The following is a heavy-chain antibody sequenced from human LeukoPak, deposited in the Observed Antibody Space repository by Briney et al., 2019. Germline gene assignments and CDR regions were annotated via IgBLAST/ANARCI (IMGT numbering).Heavy chain of an antibody. V-gene: IGHV3-74*01. D-gene: IGHD2-15*01. J-gene: IGHJ4*02. Sequence: GESLRLSCAASGFTFSTYWMHWVRQAPGKGLVWVSRINSDGSSTSYADSVKGRFTISRDNAKNTLYLQMNSLRAEDTAVYYCARACSFGSCHAGDYWGQRILVTVSS. CDR2: INSDGSST. CDR1: GFTFSTYW. CDR3: ARACSFGSCHAGDY.